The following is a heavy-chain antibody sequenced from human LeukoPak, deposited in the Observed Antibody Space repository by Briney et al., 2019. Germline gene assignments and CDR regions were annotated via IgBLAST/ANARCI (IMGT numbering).Heavy chain of an antibody. J-gene: IGHJ5*02. CDR1: GGSISSYY. Sequence: PSETLSLTRTVSGGSISSYYWSWIRQPPGKGLEWIGYIYTSGSTNYNPSLKSRVTISVDTSKNQFSLKLSSVTAADTAVYYCARRSSSSEFDPWGQGTLVTVSS. CDR3: ARRSSSSEFDP. V-gene: IGHV4-4*09. CDR2: IYTSGST. D-gene: IGHD6-6*01.